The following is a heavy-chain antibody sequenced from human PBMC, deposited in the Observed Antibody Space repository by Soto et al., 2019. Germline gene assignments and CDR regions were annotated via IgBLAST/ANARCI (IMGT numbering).Heavy chain of an antibody. V-gene: IGHV1-2*02. CDR2: VNASSGGA. Sequence: ASVKVACKASGYTFTGYCMHWPRQAPGQGLARMGGVNASSGGANYAQKFRGRVTMTRDTSISTAYMELSRLRSDDTAVYYCARDLPPHYDFWSGYYPNYYYYGMDVWGQGTTVTVSS. D-gene: IGHD3-3*01. CDR1: GYTFTGYC. CDR3: ARDLPPHYDFWSGYYPNYYYYGMDV. J-gene: IGHJ6*02.